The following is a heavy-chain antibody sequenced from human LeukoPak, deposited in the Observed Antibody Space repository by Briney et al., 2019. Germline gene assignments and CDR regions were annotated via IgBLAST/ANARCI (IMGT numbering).Heavy chain of an antibody. CDR1: GGSISSSSYY. D-gene: IGHD3-22*01. Sequence: SETLSLTCTVSGGSISSSSYYWDWIRQPPGKGLEWIGSIYYSGSTYYNPSLKSRVTMSIDTSKNQFSLKLSSVTAADTAVYYCARRVHDNSGYYFFDYWGQGTLITVSS. CDR2: IYYSGST. V-gene: IGHV4-39*01. CDR3: ARRVHDNSGYYFFDY. J-gene: IGHJ4*02.